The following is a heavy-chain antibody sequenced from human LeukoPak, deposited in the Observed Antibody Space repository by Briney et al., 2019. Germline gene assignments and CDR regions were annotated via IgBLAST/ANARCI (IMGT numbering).Heavy chain of an antibody. J-gene: IGHJ4*02. CDR3: ARSGEAPHQGGYYFDY. CDR2: ISYDGSNK. V-gene: IGHV3-30*04. D-gene: IGHD2-2*01. CDR1: GFTFSSYA. Sequence: GGSLRLSCAASGFTFSSYAMHWVRQAPGKGLEWVAVISYDGSNKYYADSVKGRFTISRDNSKNTLYLQMNSLRAEDTAVYYCARSGEAPHQGGYYFDYWGQGTLVTVSS.